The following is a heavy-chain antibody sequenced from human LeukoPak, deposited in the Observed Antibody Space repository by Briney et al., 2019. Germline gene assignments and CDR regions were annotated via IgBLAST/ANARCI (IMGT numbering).Heavy chain of an antibody. CDR1: GGTFSSYA. CDR2: INTNTGNP. D-gene: IGHD3-10*01. V-gene: IGHV7-4-1*02. CDR3: ARDRITMVRGVIRSWFDP. J-gene: IGHJ5*02. Sequence: ASVKVSCKASGGTFSSYAISWVRQAPGQGLEWMGWINTNTGNPTYAQGFTGRFVFSLDTSVSTAYLQISSLKAEDTAVYYCARDRITMVRGVIRSWFDPWGQGTLVTVSS.